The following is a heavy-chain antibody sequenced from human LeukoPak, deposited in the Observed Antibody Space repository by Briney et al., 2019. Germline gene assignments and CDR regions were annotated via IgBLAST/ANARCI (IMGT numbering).Heavy chain of an antibody. V-gene: IGHV4-59*01. CDR3: VRDYGDYGGWFDP. CDR1: GGSISSYC. J-gene: IGHJ5*02. CDR2: VYYSGST. Sequence: SETLSLTCTVSGGSISSYCWGWIRQPPGKGLEWIGCVYYSGSTNYSPSLSSRVTISVDRSKNQFSLSLSSVTAADTAVYYCVRDYGDYGGWFDPWGQGTLVTVSS. D-gene: IGHD4-17*01.